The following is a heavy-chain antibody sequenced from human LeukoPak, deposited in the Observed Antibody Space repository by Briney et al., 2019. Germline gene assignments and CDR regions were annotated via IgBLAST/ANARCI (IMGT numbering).Heavy chain of an antibody. V-gene: IGHV3-64*01. CDR3: ASVIAAAGTLNYYMGV. Sequence: PGGSLRLSCAASGFTFSSYAMHWVRQAPGKGLEYVSAISSNGGSTYYANSVKGRFTISRDNSKNTLYLQMGSLRAEDMAVYYCASVIAAAGTLNYYMGVWGKGTTVTISS. D-gene: IGHD6-13*01. J-gene: IGHJ6*03. CDR2: ISSNGGST. CDR1: GFTFSSYA.